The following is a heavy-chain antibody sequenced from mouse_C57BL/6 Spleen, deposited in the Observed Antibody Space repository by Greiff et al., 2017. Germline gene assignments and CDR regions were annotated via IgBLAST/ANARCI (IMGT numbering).Heavy chain of an antibody. Sequence: EVMLVESGGGLVKPGGSLKLSCAASGFTFSDYGMHWVRQAPEKGLEWVAYISSGSSTIYYADTVKGRFTISRDNAKNTLFLQMTSLRSEDTAMYYCARGYYDYENYAMDYWCQGTSVTVSS. J-gene: IGHJ4*01. CDR1: GFTFSDYG. V-gene: IGHV5-17*01. CDR3: ARGYYDYENYAMDY. CDR2: ISSGSSTI. D-gene: IGHD2-4*01.